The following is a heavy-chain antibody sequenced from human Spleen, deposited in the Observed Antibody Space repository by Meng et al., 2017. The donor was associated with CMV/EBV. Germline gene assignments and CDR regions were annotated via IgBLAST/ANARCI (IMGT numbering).Heavy chain of an antibody. V-gene: IGHV4-61*01. CDR3: ARWQQLARGWFDP. Sequence: VSGGPVSRGSSHWSWIRQPPGKGLEWIGYMYYSGYKNYNPSLKSRVTISVDTSKNQFSLNLNSVTAADTAVYYCARWQQLARGWFDPWGQGTLVTVSS. CDR1: GGPVSRGSSH. CDR2: MYYSGYK. J-gene: IGHJ5*02. D-gene: IGHD6-13*01.